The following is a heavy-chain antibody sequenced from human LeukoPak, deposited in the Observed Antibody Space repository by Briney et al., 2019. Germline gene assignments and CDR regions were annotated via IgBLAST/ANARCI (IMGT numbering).Heavy chain of an antibody. CDR1: GFTFSNNA. V-gene: IGHV3-23*01. D-gene: IGHD6-13*01. CDR2: TSTSGGSA. J-gene: IGHJ4*02. CDR3: ARGIAAAGGYFDY. Sequence: GGSLRLSCAASGFTFSNNAMSWVRQAPGKGLEWVSATSTSGGSAYYADSVKGRFTISRDNSKNTLYLQMDSLRAEDTAVYYCARGIAAAGGYFDYWGQGTLVTVSS.